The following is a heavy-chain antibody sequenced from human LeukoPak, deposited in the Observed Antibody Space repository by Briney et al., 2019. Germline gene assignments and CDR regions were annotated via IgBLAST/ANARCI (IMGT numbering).Heavy chain of an antibody. V-gene: IGHV4-39*01. CDR2: IYYSGST. CDR3: ARQGDPYNWFDP. Sequence: SETLSLTCTVSGGSIRSSSYYWGWIRQPPGKGREWIGTIYYSGSTYFNPSLKSRVTISVDTSQNQFSLKVSSVTAADTAVYYCARQGDPYNWFDPWGQGTLVTVSS. J-gene: IGHJ5*02. CDR1: GGSIRSSSYY.